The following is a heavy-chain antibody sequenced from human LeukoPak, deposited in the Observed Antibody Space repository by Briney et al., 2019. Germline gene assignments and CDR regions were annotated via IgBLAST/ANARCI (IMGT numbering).Heavy chain of an antibody. CDR1: GFTFGDYA. D-gene: IGHD3-10*01. J-gene: IGHJ4*02. V-gene: IGHV3-9*01. CDR2: ISWNSAII. Sequence: GGSLRLSCAASGFTFGDYAMHWVRQDPGKGLEWVSGISWNSAIIDYADSVKGRFTISRDNAKNSLYLQMNSLRAEDTALYYCAKSGGSIPLRGVDYWGQGTLVTVSS. CDR3: AKSGGSIPLRGVDY.